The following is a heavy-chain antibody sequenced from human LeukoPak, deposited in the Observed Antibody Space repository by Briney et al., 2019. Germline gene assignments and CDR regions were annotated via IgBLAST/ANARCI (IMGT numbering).Heavy chain of an antibody. D-gene: IGHD6-13*01. J-gene: IGHJ4*02. CDR1: GGSISSSSYY. V-gene: IGHV4-39*07. CDR2: IYYSGST. CDR3: ASAEPRGSNWYPY. Sequence: SETLSLTCTVSGGSISSSSYYWGWIRQPPGKGLEWIGSIYYSGSTYYNPSLKSRVTISVDKSNNHFSLKLTSVTAADTAVYYCASAEPRGSNWYPYWGQGTLVTVSS.